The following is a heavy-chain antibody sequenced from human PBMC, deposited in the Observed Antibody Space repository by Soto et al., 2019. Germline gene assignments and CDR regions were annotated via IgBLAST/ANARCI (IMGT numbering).Heavy chain of an antibody. Sequence: GGSLRLSCAASGFTFSSYAMSWVRQAPGKGLEWVSAISGSGGSTYYADSVKGRFTISRDNSKNTLYLQMNSLRAEDTAVYYCAKTGSRAAALRGPVGYWGQGTLVTVSS. CDR1: GFTFSSYA. V-gene: IGHV3-23*01. J-gene: IGHJ4*02. CDR3: AKTGSRAAALRGPVGY. CDR2: ISGSGGST. D-gene: IGHD6-13*01.